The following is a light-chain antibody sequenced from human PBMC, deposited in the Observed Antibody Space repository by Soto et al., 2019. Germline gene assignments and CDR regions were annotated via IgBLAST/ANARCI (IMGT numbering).Light chain of an antibody. Sequence: DIQMTQSPSSVSASVGDRVTITCRASQGITSWLAWYQQKPGRAPKLLNYPASSLQSGVASRFSGSVSGTDFTLTISSLQPEDFATYYCQHTSSFTLTFGGGTKVEIK. CDR3: QHTSSFTLT. CDR1: QGITSW. J-gene: IGKJ4*01. CDR2: PAS. V-gene: IGKV1-12*01.